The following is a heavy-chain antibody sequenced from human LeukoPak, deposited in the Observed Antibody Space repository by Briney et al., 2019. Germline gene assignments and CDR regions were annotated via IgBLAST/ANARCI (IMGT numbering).Heavy chain of an antibody. CDR2: IYYSGST. CDR3: ARGMITFGGVMELRFDP. J-gene: IGHJ5*02. V-gene: IGHV4-59*01. Sequence: SETLSLTCTVSGGSISSYYGSWIRQPPGKGLEWIGYIYYSGSTNYNPSLKSRVTISVDTSKNQFSLKLSSVTAADTAVYYCARGMITFGGVMELRFDPWGQGTLVTVSS. CDR1: GGSISSYY. D-gene: IGHD3-16*01.